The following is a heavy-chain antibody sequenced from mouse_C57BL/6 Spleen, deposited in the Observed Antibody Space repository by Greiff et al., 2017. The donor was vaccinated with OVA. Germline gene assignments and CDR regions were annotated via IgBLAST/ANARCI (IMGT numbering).Heavy chain of an antibody. CDR3: ARRIYYDYDDDY. CDR1: GYAFTNYL. Sequence: QVQLQQSGAELVRPGTSVKVSCKASGYAFTNYLIEWVKQRPGQGLEWIGVINPGSGGTNYNEKFKGKATLTADKSSSTAYMQLSSLTSEDSAVYFCARRIYYDYDDDYWGQGTTLTVSS. V-gene: IGHV1-54*01. J-gene: IGHJ2*01. CDR2: INPGSGGT. D-gene: IGHD2-4*01.